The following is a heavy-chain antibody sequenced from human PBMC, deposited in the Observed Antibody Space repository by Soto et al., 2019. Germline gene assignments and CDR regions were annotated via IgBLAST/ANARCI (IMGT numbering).Heavy chain of an antibody. CDR3: ARLGGFYKPLAS. CDR2: IYYTGTT. J-gene: IGHJ5*01. D-gene: IGHD3-22*01. Sequence: SATLSLTCTVSRSSIRCSHWSAFRQPPGKGLEWIGYIYYTGTTTYNPSIKSRVTISVDSSKNQFSLNLTSVSAADTAVYYCARLGGFYKPLASWAQGTLVTVS. V-gene: IGHV4-59*08. CDR1: RSSIRCSH.